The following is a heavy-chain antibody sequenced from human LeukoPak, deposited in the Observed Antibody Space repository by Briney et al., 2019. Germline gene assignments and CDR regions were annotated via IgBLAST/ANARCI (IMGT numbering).Heavy chain of an antibody. D-gene: IGHD1-26*01. J-gene: IGHJ4*02. Sequence: SETLSLTCTVSGGSISSYYWSWIRQPPGKGLEWIGYIYYSGSTNYNPSLKSRVTISVDTSKNQFSLKLSSVTAADTAVYYCASLGIVGATDYWGQGILVTVSS. CDR1: GGSISSYY. CDR2: IYYSGST. V-gene: IGHV4-59*01. CDR3: ASLGIVGATDY.